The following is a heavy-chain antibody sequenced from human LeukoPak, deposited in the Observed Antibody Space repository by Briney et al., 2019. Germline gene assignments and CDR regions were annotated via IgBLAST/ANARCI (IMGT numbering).Heavy chain of an antibody. CDR2: IYYSGNT. CDR1: GGSISSYY. Sequence: SETLSLTCTVSGGSISSYYWSWIRQPPGKGLEWIGYIYYSGNTDSNPSLKSRVTISVDTSENQFSLKLSSVTAADTAVYYCARSYFDSSGYYVLLYFDYWGQGTLVTVSS. D-gene: IGHD3-22*01. CDR3: ARSYFDSSGYYVLLYFDY. V-gene: IGHV4-59*08. J-gene: IGHJ4*02.